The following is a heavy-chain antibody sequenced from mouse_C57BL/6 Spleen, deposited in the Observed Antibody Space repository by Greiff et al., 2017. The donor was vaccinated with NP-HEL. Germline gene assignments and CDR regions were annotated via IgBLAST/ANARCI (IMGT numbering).Heavy chain of an antibody. CDR1: GYTFTSYW. D-gene: IGHD2-2*01. J-gene: IGHJ4*01. Sequence: VQLQQPGAELVRPGSSVKLSCKASGYTFTSYWMHWVKQRPIQGLEWIGNIDPSDSETHYNQKFKDKATLTVDKSSSTAYMQLSSLTSEDSAVYYCARGGYDYYYAMDYWGQGTSVTVSS. V-gene: IGHV1-52*01. CDR3: ARGGYDYYYAMDY. CDR2: IDPSDSET.